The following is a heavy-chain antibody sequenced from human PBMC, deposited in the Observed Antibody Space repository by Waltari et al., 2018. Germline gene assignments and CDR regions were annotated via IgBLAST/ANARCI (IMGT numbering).Heavy chain of an antibody. CDR3: ARAPEWELLNFDY. CDR1: GGTFSSYA. D-gene: IGHD1-26*01. CDR2: IIPIFGTA. Sequence: QVQLVQSGAEVKKPGSSVKVSCKASGGTFSSYAISWVRQAPGQVLEWRGRIIPIFGTANYAQKFQGRVTITADKATSTAYMELSSLRSEDTAVYYCARAPEWELLNFDYWGQGTLVTVSS. V-gene: IGHV1-69*08. J-gene: IGHJ4*02.